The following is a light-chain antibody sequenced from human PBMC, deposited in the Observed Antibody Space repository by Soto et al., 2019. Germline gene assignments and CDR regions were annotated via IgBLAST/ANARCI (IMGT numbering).Light chain of an antibody. CDR1: SSDVGGYNY. J-gene: IGLJ1*01. Sequence: QSVLTQPPSASGSPGQSVTISYTGTSSDVGGYNYVSWYQQHPGKAPKVMIYEVSKRPSGVPDRFSGPKSGNTASLSVSGLQAEDEGDYYCSSYAGSNNFVFGTGTKVTVL. CDR3: SSYAGSNNFV. CDR2: EVS. V-gene: IGLV2-8*01.